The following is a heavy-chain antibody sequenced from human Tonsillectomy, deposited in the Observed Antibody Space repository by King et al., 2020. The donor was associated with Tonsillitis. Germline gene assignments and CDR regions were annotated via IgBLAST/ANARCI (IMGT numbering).Heavy chain of an antibody. D-gene: IGHD2-8*01. CDR3: AKAPHEVYYGLSYFVS. CDR1: RFTFSSYG. CDR2: ISYDGSKK. V-gene: IGHV3-30*18. Sequence: VQLVESGGGVVQPGGSLRLSCAASRFTFSSYGMHWVRQAPGKGLEWVAVISYDGSKKYYADSVKGRFTISSDNSKNTRYLQMNRLSAEDTAVYYCAKAPHEVYYGLSYFVSWGEGTLVTVSS. J-gene: IGHJ4*02.